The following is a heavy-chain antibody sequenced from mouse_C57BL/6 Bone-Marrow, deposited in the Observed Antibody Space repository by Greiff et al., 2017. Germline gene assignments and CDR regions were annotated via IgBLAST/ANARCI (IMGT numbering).Heavy chain of an antibody. J-gene: IGHJ3*01. CDR2: INPSSGYT. CDR1: GYTFTSYW. V-gene: IGHV1-7*01. D-gene: IGHD1-1*01. Sequence: VKLVESGAELAKPGASVKLSCKASGYTFTSYWMHWVKQRPGQGLEWIGYINPSSGYTKYNQKFKDQATLTADKSSSTAYMQLSSLTYDASAVYYCARLLPPFAYWGQGTLVTVSA. CDR3: ARLLPPFAY.